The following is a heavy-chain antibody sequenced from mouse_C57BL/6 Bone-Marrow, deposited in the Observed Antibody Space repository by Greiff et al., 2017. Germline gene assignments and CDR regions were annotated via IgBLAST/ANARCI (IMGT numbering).Heavy chain of an antibody. Sequence: EVQLVESGGGLVQPGGSLKLSCAASGFTFSDYYMYWVRQTPEKRLVWVAYISNGGGSTYYPDTVKGRFTISRDNAKNTLYLQMSRLKSEDTAMYYCARSFLLAGYFDVWGTGTTVTVSS. CDR3: ARSFLLAGYFDV. D-gene: IGHD2-10*01. V-gene: IGHV5-12*01. CDR2: ISNGGGST. CDR1: GFTFSDYY. J-gene: IGHJ1*03.